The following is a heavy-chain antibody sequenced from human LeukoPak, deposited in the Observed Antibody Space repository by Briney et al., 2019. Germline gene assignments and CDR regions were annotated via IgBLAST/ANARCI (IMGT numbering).Heavy chain of an antibody. D-gene: IGHD4-17*01. CDR2: IYYSGST. CDR3: ARDATTVTTNFGY. CDR1: GGSISSSSYY. Sequence: SETLSLTCTVSGGSISSSSYYWGWIRQPPGKGLEWIGSIYYSGSTYYNPSLKSRVTISVDTSKNQLSLKLSSVTAADTAVYYCARDATTVTTNFGYWGQGTLVTVSS. V-gene: IGHV4-39*07. J-gene: IGHJ4*02.